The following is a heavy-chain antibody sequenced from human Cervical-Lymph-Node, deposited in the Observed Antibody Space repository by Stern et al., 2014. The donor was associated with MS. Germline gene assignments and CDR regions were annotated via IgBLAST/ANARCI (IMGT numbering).Heavy chain of an antibody. V-gene: IGHV3-21*01. Sequence: EVQLLESGGGLGKPGGSLRLSCAASGFTFSSYAMNWVRQAPGKGLEWVSSISRGSNYIYYADSLKGRFTISRDNAQNSLYLQMNSLRPEDTAVYYCARDGVKYSGLDVWGRGTTVTVSS. CDR2: ISRGSNYI. CDR3: ARDGVKYSGLDV. D-gene: IGHD3-16*01. CDR1: GFTFSSYA. J-gene: IGHJ6*02.